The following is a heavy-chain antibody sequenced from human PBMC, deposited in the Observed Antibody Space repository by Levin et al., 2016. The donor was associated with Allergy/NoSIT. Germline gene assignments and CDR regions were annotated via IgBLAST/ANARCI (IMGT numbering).Heavy chain of an antibody. V-gene: IGHV3-48*03. CDR3: ARVIVERSPDY. D-gene: IGHD1-1*01. J-gene: IGHJ4*02. CDR1: GFTFSSYE. Sequence: GESLKISCEASGFTFSSYEMNWFRQAPGKGLEWISYIDNSGYTIYYAESVLGRFTASRDNAKNSLFLQMSSLRAEDTAVYYCARVIVERSPDYWGQGTLVTVSS. CDR2: IDNSGYTI.